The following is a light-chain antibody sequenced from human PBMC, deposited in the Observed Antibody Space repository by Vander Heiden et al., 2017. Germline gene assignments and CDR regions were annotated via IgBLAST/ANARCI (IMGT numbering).Light chain of an antibody. Sequence: DIQMTQSPSTLSASVGDRVTITCRASQSISSWLAWYQQKPGKAPKLLIYKASSLESGVPSRFSGSGSGTEFTLTISSLQPDDFATYYCQQYNSYVSTFGHGTRLEIK. CDR3: QQYNSYVST. CDR1: QSISSW. J-gene: IGKJ5*01. CDR2: KAS. V-gene: IGKV1-5*03.